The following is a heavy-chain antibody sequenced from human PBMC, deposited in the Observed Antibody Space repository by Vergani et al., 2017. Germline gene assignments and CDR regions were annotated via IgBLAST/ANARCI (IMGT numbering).Heavy chain of an antibody. D-gene: IGHD3-9*01. J-gene: IGHJ4*02. V-gene: IGHV4-61*02. CDR2: IYTSGST. CDR1: GGSISSGSYY. Sequence: QVQLQESGPGLVKPSQTLSLTCTVSGGSISSGSYYWSWIRQPAGKGLEWIGRIYTSGSTNYNPSLKSRVTMSVDTSKNHFSLRLNSLTAADTAVYYCARRSGIVYDIFSGTQYFFDFWGQGTLVTVSS. CDR3: ARRSGIVYDIFSGTQYFFDF.